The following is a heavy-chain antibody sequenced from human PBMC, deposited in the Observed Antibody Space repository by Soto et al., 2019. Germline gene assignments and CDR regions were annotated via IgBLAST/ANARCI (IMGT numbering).Heavy chain of an antibody. CDR1: GFTFSDYY. J-gene: IGHJ5*02. CDR2: ISSSSSYT. Sequence: QVQLVESGGGLVKPGGSLRLSCAASGFTFSDYYMSWIRQAPGKGLEWVSYISSSSSYTNYADSVKGRFTISRDNAKNSLYLQMNSLRAEDTAVYYCATLTGAPRGRFDPWGQGTLVTVSS. D-gene: IGHD3-10*01. CDR3: ATLTGAPRGRFDP. V-gene: IGHV3-11*06.